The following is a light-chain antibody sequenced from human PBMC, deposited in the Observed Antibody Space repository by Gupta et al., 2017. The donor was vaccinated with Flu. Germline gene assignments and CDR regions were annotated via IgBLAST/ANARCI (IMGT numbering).Light chain of an antibody. CDR2: KDT. CDR1: ALPKQY. J-gene: IGLJ3*02. CDR3: QTADTSGTWV. Sequence: YELTQPPSVSVSPRQTARITCSGAALPKQYGYWYQQKPGQAPILLMYKDTERPSAIPERFSGSSSGTTLTFAISGVQAEDDADYHCQTADTSGTWVFGGGTKLTVL. V-gene: IGLV3-25*03.